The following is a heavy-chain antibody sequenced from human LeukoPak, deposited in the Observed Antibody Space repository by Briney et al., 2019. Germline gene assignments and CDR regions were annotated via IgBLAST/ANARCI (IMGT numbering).Heavy chain of an antibody. CDR1: GYTFTGYY. D-gene: IGHD1-26*01. V-gene: IGHV1-2*02. J-gene: IGHJ4*02. CDR2: INPNSGGT. Sequence: ASVKVSCKASGYTFTGYYMHWVRQAPGQGLEWMGWINPNSGGTNYAQKFQGRVTMTRDTSISTAYMELSRLRSDDTAVYYCVRDMDSGPDFFDYWGLGTLVTVSS. CDR3: VRDMDSGPDFFDY.